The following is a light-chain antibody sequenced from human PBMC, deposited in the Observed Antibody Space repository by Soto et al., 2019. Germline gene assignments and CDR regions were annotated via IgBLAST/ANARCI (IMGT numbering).Light chain of an antibody. CDR2: LAS. V-gene: IGKV3D-11*03. CDR1: QAVNTR. Sequence: EIVLTQSPSTLSAYTVDTGTPSCRASQAVNTRLAWYQHKPGQAPSLLIYLASNRAAGVPARFSGSGSGTDFTLTISNVEPEDFAVYYCQQYGRSWTFGQGTKLEIK. CDR3: QQYGRSWT. J-gene: IGKJ1*01.